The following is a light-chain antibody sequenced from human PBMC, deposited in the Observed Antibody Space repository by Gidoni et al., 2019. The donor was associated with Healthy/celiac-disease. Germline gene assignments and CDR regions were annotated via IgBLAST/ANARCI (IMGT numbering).Light chain of an antibody. CDR1: LDISNY. CDR3: QQYDNLLALT. CDR2: DAS. V-gene: IGKV1-33*01. J-gene: IGKJ4*01. Sequence: DIQMTQCPSSLSASVGDRVTITCQASLDISNYLNWYQQKPGKAPKLLIYDASNLETGVPSRFSGSGSGTDFTFTISSLQPEDIATYYCQQYDNLLALTFXGXTKVEIK.